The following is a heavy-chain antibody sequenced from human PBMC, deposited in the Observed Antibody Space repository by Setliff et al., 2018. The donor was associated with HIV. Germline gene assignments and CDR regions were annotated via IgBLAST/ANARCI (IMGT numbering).Heavy chain of an antibody. Sequence: GASVKVSCKASGGTFSSYAINWVRQAPGQGLQWMGGIIPMFGTLNFAQKFQGRVTISTDDSTSTAYMELNSLRSEDTAAYYCARGHSHGYGYSGSYGPFDIWGQGTMVTVSS. V-gene: IGHV1-69*05. J-gene: IGHJ3*02. CDR3: ARGHSHGYGYSGSYGPFDI. CDR2: IIPMFGTL. CDR1: GGTFSSYA. D-gene: IGHD1-26*01.